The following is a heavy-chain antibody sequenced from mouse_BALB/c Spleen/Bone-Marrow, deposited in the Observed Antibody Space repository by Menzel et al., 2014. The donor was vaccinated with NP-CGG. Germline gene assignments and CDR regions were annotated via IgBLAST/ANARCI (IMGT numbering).Heavy chain of an antibody. Sequence: VQLQQPGPELVKPGASVKVSCKASGYTFTSFVMHWVKQKPGQGLEWIGYINPYNDGTKYNEKFKGKATLTSDKSSNTAYMELSSLISEDSAVYYCARTMIYFYAMDYWGQGTSVTVSS. D-gene: IGHD2-4*01. V-gene: IGHV1-14*01. CDR1: GYTFTSFV. CDR3: ARTMIYFYAMDY. CDR2: INPYNDGT. J-gene: IGHJ4*01.